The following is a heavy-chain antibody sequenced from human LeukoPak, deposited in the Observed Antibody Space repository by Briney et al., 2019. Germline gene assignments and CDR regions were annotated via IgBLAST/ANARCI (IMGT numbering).Heavy chain of an antibody. CDR2: IYYSGST. V-gene: IGHV4-59*08. J-gene: IGHJ4*02. Sequence: SETLSLTCTVSGDSISSYSWSWIRQPPGKGLEYIGYIYYSGSTNYNPSLKSRVTISVDTSKNQFSLKLSSVSAADTAVYYCARHDSSGWTLPYWGLGTLVTVSS. CDR3: ARHDSSGWTLPY. CDR1: GDSISSYS. D-gene: IGHD6-19*01.